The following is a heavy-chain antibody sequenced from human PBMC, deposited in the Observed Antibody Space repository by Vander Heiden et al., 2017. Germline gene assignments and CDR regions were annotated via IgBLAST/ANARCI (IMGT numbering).Heavy chain of an antibody. V-gene: IGHV4-30-2*01. J-gene: IGHJ4*02. D-gene: IGHD3-3*01. CDR1: GGSIRSGGYS. CDR3: ARGYYDCWSGAVPYYFDY. Sequence: QLQLQESGSGLVKPSQTLSLTCAVSGGSIRSGGYSWSWIRPPPGTGLEWIGYTYHSGSTDNNPSLKSRVTISVDRSKNQFSLKLSSVTAADTAVYDCARGYYDCWSGAVPYYFDYWGQGTLVTVSS. CDR2: TYHSGST.